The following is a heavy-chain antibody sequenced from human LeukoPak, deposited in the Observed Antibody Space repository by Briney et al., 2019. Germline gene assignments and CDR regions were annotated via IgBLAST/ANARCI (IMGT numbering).Heavy chain of an antibody. CDR3: ARRGTYYYDSSGYILDP. J-gene: IGHJ5*02. Sequence: ASETLSLTCTVSGGSISSGGYYWSWIRQHPGKGLEWIGYIYYSGSTYYNPSLKSRVTISVDTSKNQFSLKLSSVTAADTAVYYYARRGTYYYDSSGYILDPWGQGTLVTVSS. V-gene: IGHV4-31*03. CDR2: IYYSGST. CDR1: GGSISSGGYY. D-gene: IGHD3-22*01.